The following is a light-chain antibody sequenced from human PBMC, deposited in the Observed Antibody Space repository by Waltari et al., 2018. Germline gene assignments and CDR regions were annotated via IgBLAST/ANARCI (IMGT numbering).Light chain of an antibody. V-gene: IGLV1-40*01. J-gene: IGLJ2*01. CDR1: SSNIGAGYD. CDR2: GNS. CDR3: QSYDSSLSGSV. Sequence: QSVLTQPPSVSGAPGQRVTISCTGSSSNIGAGYDVHWYQQLPGTAPKLLIYGNSNRPSGVRDRCSGSKSGTSASLAITGLQAEDEADYDGQSYDSSLSGSVFGGGTKLTVL.